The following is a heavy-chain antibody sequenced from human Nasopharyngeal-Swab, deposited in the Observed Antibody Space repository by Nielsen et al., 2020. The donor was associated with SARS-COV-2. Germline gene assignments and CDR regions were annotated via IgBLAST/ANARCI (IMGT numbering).Heavy chain of an antibody. CDR3: ARLALGYCTNGVCYQGFDP. CDR2: IYTSGST. J-gene: IGHJ5*02. CDR1: GGSISSYY. V-gene: IGHV4-4*07. D-gene: IGHD2-8*01. Sequence: SETLSLTCTVSGGSISSYYWSWIRQPAGKGLEWIGRIYTSGSTNYNPSLKSRVTISVDTSKNQFSLKLSSVTAADTAVYYCARLALGYCTNGVCYQGFDPWGQGTLVTVSS.